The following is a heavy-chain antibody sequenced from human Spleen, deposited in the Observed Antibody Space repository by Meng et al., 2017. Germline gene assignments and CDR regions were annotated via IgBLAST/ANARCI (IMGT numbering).Heavy chain of an antibody. CDR2: INYGGHT. V-gene: IGHV4-39*01. Sequence: QLQASRPGLVKPSETLSLTCTISGSSISSSTYYWAWTRQPPGKGLEWIGSINYGGHTYYNPSLKSRVTVSVDTSKNQFSLNLRSVTATDTAVYYCARHDGPWGQGTLVTVSS. CDR3: ARHDGP. CDR1: GSSISSSTYY. J-gene: IGHJ5*02.